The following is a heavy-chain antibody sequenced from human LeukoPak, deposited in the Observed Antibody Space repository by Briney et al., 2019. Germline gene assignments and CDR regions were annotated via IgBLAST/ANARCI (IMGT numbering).Heavy chain of an antibody. CDR1: GFTFSSYA. J-gene: IGHJ3*02. V-gene: IGHV3-23*01. D-gene: IGHD3-10*01. Sequence: GGSLRLSCAAPGFTFSSYAMNWVRQAPGKGLEWVSSISGSGGSTNNADSVKGRVTISRDNSKNTLYLQMNSLRAEDTAVYYCAKDFPVRGVIQGAFDIWGQGTMVTVSS. CDR3: AKDFPVRGVIQGAFDI. CDR2: ISGSGGST.